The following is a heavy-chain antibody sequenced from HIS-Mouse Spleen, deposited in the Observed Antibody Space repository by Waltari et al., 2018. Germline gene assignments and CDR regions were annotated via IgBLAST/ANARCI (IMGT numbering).Heavy chain of an antibody. CDR3: AREIQYSSSWYDWYFDL. CDR2: IYYSGST. Sequence: QLQLQESGPGLVKPSATLSLTRTVSGGSISSSRYYWGRIRQPPGKGLAWMGSIYYSGSTYYNPSLKSRVTISVDTSKNQFSLKLSSVTAADTAVYYCAREIQYSSSWYDWYFDLWGRGTLVTVSS. V-gene: IGHV4-39*07. D-gene: IGHD6-13*01. CDR1: GGSISSSRYY. J-gene: IGHJ2*01.